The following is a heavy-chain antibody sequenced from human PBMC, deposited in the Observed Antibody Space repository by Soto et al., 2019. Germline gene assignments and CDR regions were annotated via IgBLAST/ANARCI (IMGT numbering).Heavy chain of an antibody. CDR1: GGTFSSYA. Sequence: GASVKVSCKASGGTFSSYAISWVRQAPGQGLEWMGGIIPIFGTANYAQKFQGRVTITADESTSTAYMELSSLRSEDTAVYYCATVPYYYDSSGYPYYFDYWGQGTLVTVSS. CDR3: ATVPYYYDSSGYPYYFDY. J-gene: IGHJ4*02. D-gene: IGHD3-22*01. V-gene: IGHV1-69*13. CDR2: IIPIFGTA.